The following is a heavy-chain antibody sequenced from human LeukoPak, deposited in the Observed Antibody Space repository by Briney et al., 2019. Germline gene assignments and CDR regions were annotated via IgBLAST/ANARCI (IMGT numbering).Heavy chain of an antibody. CDR2: IYYSGST. CDR1: GGSISSGGYY. J-gene: IGHJ6*03. D-gene: IGHD3-10*01. Sequence: SETLSLTCTVSGGSISSGGYYWSWIRQHPGKGLEWIGYIYYSGSTYYNPSLKSRVTISVDTSKNQFSLKLSSVTAADTAVYYCARVEWSSNSRYYYYMDVRGKGTTVTVSS. CDR3: ARVEWSSNSRYYYYMDV. V-gene: IGHV4-31*03.